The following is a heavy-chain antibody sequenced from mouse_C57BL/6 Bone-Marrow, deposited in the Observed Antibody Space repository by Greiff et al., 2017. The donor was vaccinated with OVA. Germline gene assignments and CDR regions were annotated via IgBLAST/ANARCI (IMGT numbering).Heavy chain of an antibody. CDR1: GYTFTDYY. CDR3: ARGGTTQVWYFDY. J-gene: IGHJ2*01. V-gene: IGHV1-75*01. D-gene: IGHD2-13*01. CDR2: IFPGSGST. Sequence: QVQLQQSGPELVKPGASVKLSCKASGYTFTDYYINWVKQRPGQGLEWIGWIFPGSGSTSYNEKFKGKATLTVDKSSSTAYMLLSSLTSEESAVYVCARGGTTQVWYFDYWGQGTTLTVSS.